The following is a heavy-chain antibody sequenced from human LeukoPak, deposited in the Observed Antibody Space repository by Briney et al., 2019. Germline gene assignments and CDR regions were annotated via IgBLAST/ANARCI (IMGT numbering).Heavy chain of an antibody. Sequence: ASVKVSCKASGYTFTSYGISWVRQAPGQGLKWMGWISAYNGNTNYAQKLQGRVTMTTDTSTSTAYMELRNLRSDDTAVYYCAREATSSSLDDAFDIWGQGTMVTVSS. V-gene: IGHV1-18*01. CDR2: ISAYNGNT. CDR1: GYTFTSYG. D-gene: IGHD6-13*01. CDR3: AREATSSSLDDAFDI. J-gene: IGHJ3*02.